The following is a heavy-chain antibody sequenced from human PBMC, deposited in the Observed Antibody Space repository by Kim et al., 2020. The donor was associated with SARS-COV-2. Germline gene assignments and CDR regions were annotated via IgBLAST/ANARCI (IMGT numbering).Heavy chain of an antibody. D-gene: IGHD2-15*01. V-gene: IGHV1-8*01. CDR2: MNPNSGNT. CDR1: GYTFTSYD. J-gene: IGHJ4*02. Sequence: ASVKVSCKASGYTFTSYDINWVRQATGQGLEWMGWMNPNSGNTGYAQKFQGRVTMTRNTSISTAYMELSSLRSEDTAVYYCVRGVTKTSIVVVVAVHRRYFDYWGQGTLVTVSS. CDR3: VRGVTKTSIVVVVAVHRRYFDY.